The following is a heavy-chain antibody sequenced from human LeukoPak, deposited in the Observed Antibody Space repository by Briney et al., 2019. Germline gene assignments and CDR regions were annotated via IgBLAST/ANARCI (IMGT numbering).Heavy chain of an antibody. D-gene: IGHD5-12*01. V-gene: IGHV5-51*01. CDR1: GYSFTSYW. Sequence: GESLKISCKGSGYSFTSYWTGWVRQMPGKGLEWMGIIYPGDSDTRYSPSFQGQVTISADKSISTAYLQWSSLKASDTAMYYCARQGSGYDSATYFDYWGQGTLVTVSS. J-gene: IGHJ4*02. CDR3: ARQGSGYDSATYFDY. CDR2: IYPGDSDT.